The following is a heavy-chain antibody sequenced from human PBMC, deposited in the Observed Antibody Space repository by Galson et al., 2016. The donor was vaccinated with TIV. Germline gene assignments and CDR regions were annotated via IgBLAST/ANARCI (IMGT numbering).Heavy chain of an antibody. CDR3: ARGPYSGSHLDDY. CDR1: GYTLTDLS. Sequence: CKVSGYTLTDLSMHWVRQAPGQGLEWMGGFDPADGETIYAQKVQGRVTMTEDTSTDTAYMELSSLKSEDTAVYFCARGPYSGSHLDDYWGPGTLVTVSS. J-gene: IGHJ4*02. CDR2: FDPADGET. V-gene: IGHV1-24*01. D-gene: IGHD1-26*01.